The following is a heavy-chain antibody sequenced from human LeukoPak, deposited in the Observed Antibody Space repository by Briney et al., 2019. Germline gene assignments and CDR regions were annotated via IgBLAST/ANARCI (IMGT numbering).Heavy chain of an antibody. Sequence: ASVEVSCRASGYTFTGNYIHWVRQAPGQGLEWVGWINPKDGRTNYAQRFQDRVTMTRDTSISTAYMELSSLRSEDSAVYYCARGPGNNTGWSAGMPKGWFDPWGQGTLVTVSS. CDR1: GYTFTGNY. CDR3: ARGPGNNTGWSAGMPKGWFDP. J-gene: IGHJ5*02. CDR2: INPKDGRT. V-gene: IGHV1-2*02. D-gene: IGHD6-19*01.